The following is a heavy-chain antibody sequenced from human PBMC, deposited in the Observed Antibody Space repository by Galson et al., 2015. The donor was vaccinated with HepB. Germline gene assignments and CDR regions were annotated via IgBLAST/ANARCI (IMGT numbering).Heavy chain of an antibody. D-gene: IGHD2-15*01. CDR2: NNSDGSST. CDR3: ASLVAYYYFGMDV. Sequence: SLRLSCAASGFTFSKYWMYWVRHAPGKGLVWVSRNNSDGSSTTYADSVKGRFTVSRDNAKNTLYLQMNSLRVEDTAVYYCASLVAYYYFGMDVWGEGTTVTVSS. V-gene: IGHV3-74*01. CDR1: GFTFSKYW. J-gene: IGHJ6*04.